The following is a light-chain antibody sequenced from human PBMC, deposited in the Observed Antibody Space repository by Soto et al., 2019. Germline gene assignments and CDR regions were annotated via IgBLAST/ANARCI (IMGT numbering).Light chain of an antibody. CDR3: QQSFNSPT. J-gene: IGKJ2*01. Sequence: IQMTQSPSSLSASIGDRVTITCRASHDVSTFLNWYQQKPGKAPKLLIYAASSLQTGVPSTFSGSGSGTDFTLTISSLYRDDIATYFCQQSFNSPTFGQGTKLEIK. V-gene: IGKV1-39*01. CDR2: AAS. CDR1: HDVSTF.